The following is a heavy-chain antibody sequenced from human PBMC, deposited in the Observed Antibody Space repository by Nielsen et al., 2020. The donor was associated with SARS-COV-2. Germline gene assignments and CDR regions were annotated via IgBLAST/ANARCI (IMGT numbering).Heavy chain of an antibody. J-gene: IGHJ6*03. CDR3: ARDWYSSSSYHYYMDV. CDR2: ISADNGKT. V-gene: IGHV1-18*04. Sequence: ASVKVSCKASGYTFTSYNINWVRQAPGQGLEWMGRISADNGKTVYAQRLQGRVTMTADTSTSTAYMELRSLRSDDTAVYYCARDWYSSSSYHYYMDVWGKGTTVTVSS. D-gene: IGHD6-6*01. CDR1: GYTFTSYN.